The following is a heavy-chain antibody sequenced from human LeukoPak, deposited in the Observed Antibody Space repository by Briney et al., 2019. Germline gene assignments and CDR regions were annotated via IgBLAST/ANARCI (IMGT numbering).Heavy chain of an antibody. J-gene: IGHJ4*02. D-gene: IGHD3-9*01. Sequence: ASVKVSCKASGYTFTSYGISWVRQAPGQGLEWMGRISAYTGNTNYAQKLQGGVTMTADTSTSTAYMELRSLRSDDTAVYYCARIDPFDFQFDYWGQGTLVTVSS. CDR3: ARIDPFDFQFDY. V-gene: IGHV1-18*01. CDR2: ISAYTGNT. CDR1: GYTFTSYG.